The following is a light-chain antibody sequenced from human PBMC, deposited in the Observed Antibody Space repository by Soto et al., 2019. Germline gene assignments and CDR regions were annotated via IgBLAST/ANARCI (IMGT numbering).Light chain of an antibody. CDR2: AAS. J-gene: IGKJ1*01. Sequence: DIPMTQSPSSLSASVRDRVTITCRASQGISNYLAWYQQKPGKVPKLLIYAASTLQSGVHSRFSASGSGTDFTLTISSLQPEDVAPYYCQKYDSAPSTFGQGTKVEIK. CDR3: QKYDSAPST. CDR1: QGISNY. V-gene: IGKV1-27*01.